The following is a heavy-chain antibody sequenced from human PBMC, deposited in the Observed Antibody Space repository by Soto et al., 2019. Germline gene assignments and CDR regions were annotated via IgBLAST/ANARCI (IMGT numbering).Heavy chain of an antibody. V-gene: IGHV1-8*01. CDR2: MNPNSGNT. CDR1: GYTFTSYD. Sequence: QVQLVQSGAEVKKPGASVKVSCKASGYTFTSYDINWVRQATGQGLEWMGWMNPNSGNTGYAQKFQGRVTMTRNTSISTAYMGLSSLRSEDTAVYYCARVGYYYDSSGYYLSFDYWDQGPLVTVSS. J-gene: IGHJ4*02. D-gene: IGHD3-22*01. CDR3: ARVGYYYDSSGYYLSFDY.